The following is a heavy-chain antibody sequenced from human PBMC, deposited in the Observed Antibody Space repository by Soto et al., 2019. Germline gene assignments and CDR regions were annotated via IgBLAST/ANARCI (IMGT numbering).Heavy chain of an antibody. V-gene: IGHV1-2*02. CDR2: LKTDNGGT. J-gene: IGHJ6*02. CDR1: GYSFTAHY. Sequence: ASVKVSCKASGYSFTAHYMHWVRQVSGKRLEYLGWLKTDNGGTYYAPKFLGRVTFTRDTSTNTAYMEVSGLHSDDTAVYYCARGKRRTAKYYYYGMDVWGQGTTVTVSS. CDR3: ARGKRRTAKYYYYGMDV. D-gene: IGHD5-18*01.